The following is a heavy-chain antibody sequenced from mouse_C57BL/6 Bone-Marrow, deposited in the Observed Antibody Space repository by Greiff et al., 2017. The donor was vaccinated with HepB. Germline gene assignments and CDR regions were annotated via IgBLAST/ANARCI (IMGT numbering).Heavy chain of an antibody. CDR1: GYAFSSSW. V-gene: IGHV1-82*01. Sequence: VQVVESGPELVKPGASVKISCKASGYAFSSSWMNWVKQRPGKGLEWIGRIYPGDGDTNYNGKFKGKATLTADKSSSTAYMQLSSLTSEDSAVYFCAWESSDVWGTGTTVTVSS. D-gene: IGHD4-1*01. CDR2: IYPGDGDT. CDR3: AWESSDV. J-gene: IGHJ1*03.